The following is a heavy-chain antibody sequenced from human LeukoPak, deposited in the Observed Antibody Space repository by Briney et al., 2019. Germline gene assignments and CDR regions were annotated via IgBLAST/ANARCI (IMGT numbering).Heavy chain of an antibody. J-gene: IGHJ6*03. V-gene: IGHV4-59*01. CDR2: ISYTGST. CDR3: ARGGPVEYNGLMGV. Sequence: PSETLSLTCTVSGGSISSYYWSWIRQPPGKGLEWLGYISYTGSTYYNPSLQSRVTISVDTSKNQFSLKLSFVTAADTAVYYCARGGPVEYNGLMGVWGKGTTVTVSS. CDR1: GGSISSYY. D-gene: IGHD5-12*01.